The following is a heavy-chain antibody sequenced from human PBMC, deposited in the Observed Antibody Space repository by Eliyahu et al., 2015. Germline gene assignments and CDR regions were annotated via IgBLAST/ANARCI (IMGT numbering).Heavy chain of an antibody. D-gene: IGHD4-17*01. V-gene: IGHV3-23*01. CDR1: GFTFSSYA. J-gene: IGHJ3*02. Sequence: EVQLLESGGGLVQPGGSLRLSCAASGFTFSSYAMSWVRQAPGKGLEWVXAISGSGGSTYYADSVKGRFTISRDNSKNTLYLQMNSLXAEDTAVYYCAKDGAYGDYFDAFDIWGQGTMVTVSS. CDR3: AKDGAYGDYFDAFDI. CDR2: ISGSGGST.